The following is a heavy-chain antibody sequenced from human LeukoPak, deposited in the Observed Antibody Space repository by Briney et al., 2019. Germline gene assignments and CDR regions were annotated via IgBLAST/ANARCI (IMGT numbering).Heavy chain of an antibody. V-gene: IGHV3-23*01. CDR3: ARDRGSIFGYGMDV. CDR2: ISDSGGRT. Sequence: GGSLRLSCAVSGITLTNYGMSWVRQAPGKGLEWVAGISDSGGRTNYADSVKGRFTISRDNAKNSLYLQMNSLRAEDTAVYYCARDRGSIFGYGMDVWGQGTTVTVSS. J-gene: IGHJ6*02. CDR1: GITLTNYG. D-gene: IGHD3-3*01.